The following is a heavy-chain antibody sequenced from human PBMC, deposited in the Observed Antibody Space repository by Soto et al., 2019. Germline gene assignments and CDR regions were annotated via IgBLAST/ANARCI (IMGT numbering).Heavy chain of an antibody. J-gene: IGHJ3*02. D-gene: IGHD6-13*01. Sequence: EVQLVESGGGLVKPGGSLRLSCAASGFTFSSYSMNWVRQAPGKGLEWVSSISSSSSYIYYADSVKGRFTISRDNAKNSLYLQMNSLRAEDTAVYYCARDLGREATRGIAASRGERNDAFDIWGQGTMVTVSS. CDR3: ARDLGREATRGIAASRGERNDAFDI. CDR2: ISSSSSYI. CDR1: GFTFSSYS. V-gene: IGHV3-21*01.